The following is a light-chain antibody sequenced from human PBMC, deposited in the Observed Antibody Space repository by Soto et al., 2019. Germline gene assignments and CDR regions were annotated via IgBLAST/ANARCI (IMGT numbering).Light chain of an antibody. CDR3: SSFAGNNHVV. Sequence: QSVLTQPPSASGSPGQSVTISCTGTSSDVGGYDYVSWYQQHPGKSPKLLIYEVSKRPSGVPHRFSGSKSGNTASLTVSGLQDEDEADYYCSSFAGNNHVVFGGGTQLTVL. V-gene: IGLV2-8*01. CDR1: SSDVGGYDY. CDR2: EVS. J-gene: IGLJ2*01.